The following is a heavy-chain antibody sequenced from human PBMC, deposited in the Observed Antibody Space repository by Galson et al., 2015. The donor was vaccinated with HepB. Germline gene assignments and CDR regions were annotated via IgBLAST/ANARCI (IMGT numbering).Heavy chain of an antibody. J-gene: IGHJ4*02. D-gene: IGHD3-9*01. Sequence: SLRLSCAASGFTLSNYAIHWVRQAPGKGLEWVAAISFDGNTDYYADFVKGRFTVSRDNSKNTLSLQMNSLRTEDTAVYYCARPGTLSRIDWLLRYFDYWGQGTLVTVSS. CDR3: ARPGTLSRIDWLLRYFDY. CDR1: GFTLSNYA. CDR2: ISFDGNTD. V-gene: IGHV3-30-3*01.